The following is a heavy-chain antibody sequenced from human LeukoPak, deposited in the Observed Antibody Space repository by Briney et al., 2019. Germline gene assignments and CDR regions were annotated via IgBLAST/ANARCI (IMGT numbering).Heavy chain of an antibody. CDR1: GFTFDEYA. Sequence: SGGSLRLSCVASGFTFDEYAMHWVRQAPGKGLEWVSGITWDSGSIGYADSVKGRFIISRDNAKNSLYLQMNSLRAEDTAVYYCARCGDYCPLGYWGQGTLVTVSS. J-gene: IGHJ4*02. D-gene: IGHD4-17*01. CDR2: ITWDSGSI. CDR3: ARCGDYCPLGY. V-gene: IGHV3-9*01.